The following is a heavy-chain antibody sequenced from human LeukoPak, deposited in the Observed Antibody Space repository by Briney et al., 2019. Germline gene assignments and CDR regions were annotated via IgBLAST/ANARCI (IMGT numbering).Heavy chain of an antibody. CDR1: GYTFTGYY. CDR3: AREKSSRVLRFLNYYGMDV. Sequence: GASVKVSCKASGYTFTGYYMHWVRQAPGQGLEWMGWINPNSGNTGYAQKFQGRVTMTRNTSISTAYMELSSLRSEDTAVYYCAREKSSRVLRFLNYYGMDVWGQGTTVTVSS. J-gene: IGHJ6*02. CDR2: INPNSGNT. D-gene: IGHD3-3*01. V-gene: IGHV1-8*02.